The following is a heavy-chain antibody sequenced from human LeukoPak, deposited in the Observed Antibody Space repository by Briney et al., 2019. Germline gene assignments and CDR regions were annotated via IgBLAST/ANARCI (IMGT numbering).Heavy chain of an antibody. CDR2: IYSGGST. Sequence: GGSLRLSCAASGFTVSSNYTSWVRQAPGKGLEWVSVIYSGGSTYYADSVKDRFTISRDNSKNTLYLQMNSLRAEDTAVYYCASSAYDILTGYFRDYWGQGTLVTVSS. D-gene: IGHD3-9*01. CDR3: ASSAYDILTGYFRDY. CDR1: GFTVSSNY. J-gene: IGHJ4*02. V-gene: IGHV3-66*01.